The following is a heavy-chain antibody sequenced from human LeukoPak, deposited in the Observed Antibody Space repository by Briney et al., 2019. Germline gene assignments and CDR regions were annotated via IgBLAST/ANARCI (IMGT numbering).Heavy chain of an antibody. CDR1: GGSFSGYY. J-gene: IGHJ4*02. CDR3: ARATTVTTLSSFDY. D-gene: IGHD4-17*01. CDR2: IKHSGST. Sequence: SETLSLTCAVYGGSFSGYYWSWIRQPPGKGLEWIGEIKHSGSTNYNPSLKSRVTISVDTSKNQFSLKLSSVTAADTAVYYCARATTVTTLSSFDYWGQGTLVTVSS. V-gene: IGHV4-34*01.